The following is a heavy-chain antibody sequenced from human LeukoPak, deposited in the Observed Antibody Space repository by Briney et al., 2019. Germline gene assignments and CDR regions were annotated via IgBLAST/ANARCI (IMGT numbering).Heavy chain of an antibody. Sequence: PGGSLRLSCTASGFTFGDYAMSWFRQAPGKGLEWVCFIRSKAYGGTTEYAASVKGRFTISRDDSKSIAYLQKNSLKTEDTAVYYCTRAGGDWRGLIRGYWGQGTLVTVSS. CDR1: GFTFGDYA. D-gene: IGHD2-21*01. CDR3: TRAGGDWRGLIRGY. J-gene: IGHJ4*02. CDR2: IRSKAYGGTT. V-gene: IGHV3-49*03.